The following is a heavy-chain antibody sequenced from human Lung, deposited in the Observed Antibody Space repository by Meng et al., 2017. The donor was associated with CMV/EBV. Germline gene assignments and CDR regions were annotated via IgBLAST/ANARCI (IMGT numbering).Heavy chain of an antibody. CDR2: SYYEGTT. J-gene: IGHJ5*02. CDR3: AIQAPDNWFDP. CDR1: SGRMCSGRYC. Sequence: TGSSGRMCSGRYCWSWLRQHAEKGVKWIGYSYYEGTTHYNPSLRSRVSISVDKSKNQFALKLNSVTAADTAVYYCAIQAPDNWFDPWGQGALVTVSS. D-gene: IGHD4-11*01. V-gene: IGHV4-31*02.